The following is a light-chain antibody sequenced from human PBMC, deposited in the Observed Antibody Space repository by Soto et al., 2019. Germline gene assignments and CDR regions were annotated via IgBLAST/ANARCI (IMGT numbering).Light chain of an antibody. J-gene: IGLJ2*01. Sequence: QSALTQPASVSGSPGQSITISCTGTSSDVGGYNYVSWYQQHPGKAPKLMIYDVSNRPSGVSNRFSGSKSGNTASLTTSGLQAEDEADYYCSSYTSSSTPYVVFGGGTKLTVL. V-gene: IGLV2-14*01. CDR2: DVS. CDR1: SSDVGGYNY. CDR3: SSYTSSSTPYVV.